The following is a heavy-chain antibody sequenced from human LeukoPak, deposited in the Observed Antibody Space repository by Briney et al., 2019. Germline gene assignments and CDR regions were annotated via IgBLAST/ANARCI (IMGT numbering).Heavy chain of an antibody. Sequence: GGSLRLSCAASGFTFSSYGMHWVRQAPGKGLEWVAFIRYDGSNKYYADSVKGRFTISRDNSKNTLYLQMNRLRAEDTAVYYCAKPDSSSSWPYYFDYWGQGTLVTVSS. CDR1: GFTFSSYG. D-gene: IGHD6-13*01. CDR3: AKPDSSSSWPYYFDY. J-gene: IGHJ4*02. V-gene: IGHV3-30*02. CDR2: IRYDGSNK.